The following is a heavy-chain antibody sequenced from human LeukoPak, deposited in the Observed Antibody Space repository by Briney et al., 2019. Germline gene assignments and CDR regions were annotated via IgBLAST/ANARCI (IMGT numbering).Heavy chain of an antibody. V-gene: IGHV1-69*13. CDR2: IIPIFGTA. CDR3: ASGVVITMLNYYYYYYMDV. D-gene: IGHD3-3*01. Sequence: SVKVSCKASGGTFGSYAISWVRQAPGQGLEWMGGIIPIFGTANYAQKFQGRVTITADESMSTAYMELSSLRSEDTAVYYCASGVVITMLNYYYYYYMDVWGKGTTVTVSS. J-gene: IGHJ6*03. CDR1: GGTFGSYA.